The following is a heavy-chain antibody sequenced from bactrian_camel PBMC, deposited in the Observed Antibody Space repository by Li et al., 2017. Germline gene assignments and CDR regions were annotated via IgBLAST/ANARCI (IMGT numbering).Heavy chain of an antibody. D-gene: IGHD5*01. CDR3: ATTGFDY. CDR1: GFTFSSYY. J-gene: IGHJ4*01. V-gene: IGHV3-2*01. Sequence: HVQLVESGGGLVQPGGSLRVSCAASGFTFSSYYMSWVRQAPGKGLEWVSSIYSDGSRTYYTDSVEGRFTISRDNAKNTLYLQMNSLKSEDTALYYCATTGFDYWGQGTQVTVS. CDR2: IYSDGSRT.